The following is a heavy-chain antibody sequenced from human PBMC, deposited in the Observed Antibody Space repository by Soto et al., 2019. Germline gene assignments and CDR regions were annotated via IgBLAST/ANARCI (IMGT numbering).Heavy chain of an antibody. CDR1: GYTFTSYD. CDR3: ARDTSVAGTPDY. V-gene: IGHV1-8*01. J-gene: IGHJ4*02. D-gene: IGHD6-19*01. CDR2: MNPNSGNT. Sequence: ASVKVSCKASGYTFTSYDINWVRQATGQGLEWMGWMNPNSGNTGYAQKFQGRVTMTRNTSISTAYMELSSLRSEDTAVYYCARDTSVAGTPDYWGQGTLVTVS.